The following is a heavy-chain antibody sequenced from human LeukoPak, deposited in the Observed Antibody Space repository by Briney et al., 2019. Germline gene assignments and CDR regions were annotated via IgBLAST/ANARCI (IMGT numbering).Heavy chain of an antibody. CDR1: RFTFSTYT. CDR3: TRGSYGDYEY. CDR2: IDPSSTYI. J-gene: IGHJ4*02. Sequence: GGSLRLSCSASRFTFSTYTMNWVRQAPGKGLEWVSSIDPSSTYIYYADSVKGRFTISRDNAQNSLYLQMNTLRAEDTAVYYCTRGSYGDYEYWGQGSLVTVSS. V-gene: IGHV3-21*01. D-gene: IGHD4-17*01.